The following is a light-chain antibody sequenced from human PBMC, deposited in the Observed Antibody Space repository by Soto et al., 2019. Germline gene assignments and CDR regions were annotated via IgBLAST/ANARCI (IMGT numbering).Light chain of an antibody. Sequence: QLVLTQAPSASASLGASVKLTCTLSSGHSSYAIAWHQQQPEKGPRYLMKLNSDGRHSKGDGIPDRFSGSSSGAERYLTISSLRSEDEADYYCQTWDTGARVVFGGGTKLTVL. J-gene: IGLJ2*01. CDR3: QTWDTGARVV. CDR1: SGHSSYA. CDR2: LNSDGRH. V-gene: IGLV4-69*01.